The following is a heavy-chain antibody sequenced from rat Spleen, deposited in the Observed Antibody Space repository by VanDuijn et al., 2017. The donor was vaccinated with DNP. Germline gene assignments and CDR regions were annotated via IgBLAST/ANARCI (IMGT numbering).Heavy chain of an antibody. CDR1: GFTLSNYG. D-gene: IGHD3-6*01. Sequence: EVQLVESGGGLVQPGRSLKLSCAASGFTLSNYGMHWIRQAPTKGLEWVASISPSGGSTYYRDSVKGRFTVFRDNAKSTRYLQMDSLRSEDTATYYCATHDNWAWGQGTSVTVSS. V-gene: IGHV5-19*01. CDR2: ISPSGGST. J-gene: IGHJ4*01. CDR3: ATHDNWA.